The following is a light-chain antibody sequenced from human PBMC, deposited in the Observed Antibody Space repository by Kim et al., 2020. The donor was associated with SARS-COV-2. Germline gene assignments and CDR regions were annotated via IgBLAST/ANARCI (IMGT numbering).Light chain of an antibody. J-gene: IGKJ3*01. CDR1: QSVSSY. CDR2: DAS. Sequence: EIVLTQSPATLSLSPGERATLSCRASQSVSSYLAWYQQKPGQAPRLLIYDASNRATGIPARFSGSGSGTDFTLTISSLEPEDFAVYYCRQRSSPFTFGPGTQVDI. CDR3: RQRSSPFT. V-gene: IGKV3-11*01.